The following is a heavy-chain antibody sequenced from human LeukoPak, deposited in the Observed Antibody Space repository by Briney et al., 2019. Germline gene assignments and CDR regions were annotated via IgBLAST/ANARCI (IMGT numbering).Heavy chain of an antibody. CDR3: ARDNEQQLVRKDYYYYYMDV. J-gene: IGHJ6*03. CDR2: INPSGGST. CDR1: GYTFTGYY. D-gene: IGHD6-13*01. V-gene: IGHV1-46*01. Sequence: ASVKVSCKASGYTFTGYYMHWVRQAPGQGLEWMGIINPSGGSTSYAQKFQGRVTMTRDMSTSTVYMELSSLRSEDTAVYYCARDNEQQLVRKDYYYYYMDVWGKGTTVTVSS.